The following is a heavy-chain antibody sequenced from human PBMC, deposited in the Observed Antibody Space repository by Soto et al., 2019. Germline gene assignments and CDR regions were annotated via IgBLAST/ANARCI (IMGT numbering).Heavy chain of an antibody. V-gene: IGHV4-30-4*01. CDR3: ARDEMTTVTFDY. CDR1: GGSISNGDYY. Sequence: QVQLQESGPGLVKPSQTLSLTCTVSGGSISNGDYYWSWIRQPPGKGLEWIGYIYYSGSTYYNPSLKSRVTISVDKSKNQFSLKLSSVTAADTAVYYCARDEMTTVTFDYWGQGTLVTVSS. D-gene: IGHD4-17*01. J-gene: IGHJ4*02. CDR2: IYYSGST.